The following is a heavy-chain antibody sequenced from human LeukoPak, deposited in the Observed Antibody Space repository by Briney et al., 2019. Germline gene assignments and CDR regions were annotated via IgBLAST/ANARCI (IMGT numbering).Heavy chain of an antibody. Sequence: GGSLRLSCAASGFTFSSYSMKWVRQAPGKGLEWVSSISGTSSYIYYADSVQGRFTVSRDNAKNSLYLQMNSLTAEDTAVYYWARGGGYCGGDCYGNDYWGQGALVTVSS. CDR1: GFTFSSYS. CDR3: ARGGGYCGGDCYGNDY. V-gene: IGHV3-21*01. D-gene: IGHD2-21*02. J-gene: IGHJ4*02. CDR2: ISGTSSYI.